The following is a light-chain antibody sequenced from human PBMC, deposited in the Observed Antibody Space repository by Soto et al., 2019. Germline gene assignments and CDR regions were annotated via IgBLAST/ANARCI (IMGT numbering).Light chain of an antibody. CDR1: SSNIGNNA. V-gene: IGLV1-36*01. J-gene: IGLJ3*02. CDR3: AAWDDSLNGWV. Sequence: QLVLTQPPSVSVAPRQRVTISCSGSSSNIGNNAVNWYQQLPGKAPKLLIYFDDLLPSGVSDRFSGSKSGTSASLAISGLQSEDEADYYCAAWDDSLNGWVFGGGTKLTVL. CDR2: FDD.